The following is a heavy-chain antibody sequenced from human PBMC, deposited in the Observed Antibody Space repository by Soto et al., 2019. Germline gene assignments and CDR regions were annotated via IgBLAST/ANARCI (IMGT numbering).Heavy chain of an antibody. D-gene: IGHD4-17*01. CDR3: ARDRATVTTAYYFDY. V-gene: IGHV3-33*01. J-gene: IGHJ4*02. CDR1: GFTFSSYG. CDR2: IWYDGSNK. Sequence: GGSLRLSCAASGFTFSSYGMHWVRQAPGKGLEWVAVIWYDGSNKYYADSVKGRFTISRDNSKNTLYLQMNSLRAEDTVVYYCARDRATVTTAYYFDYWGQGTLVTVSS.